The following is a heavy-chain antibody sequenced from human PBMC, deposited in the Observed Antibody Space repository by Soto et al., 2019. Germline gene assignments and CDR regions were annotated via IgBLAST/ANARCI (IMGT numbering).Heavy chain of an antibody. CDR3: ARDRYSGSDAYMDV. CDR1: GFTFSDYY. D-gene: IGHD5-12*01. J-gene: IGHJ6*03. V-gene: IGHV3-11*01. CDR2: ISGSSGNI. Sequence: QVQLVESGGGVGKPGGSLRLSCAASGFTFSDYYMSWTRQAPGKGLEWVAYISGSSGNIYYADSVKGRFTISRDNAKNSLYLQVNSLRADDTAVYYCARDRYSGSDAYMDVWGNGTTVTVSS.